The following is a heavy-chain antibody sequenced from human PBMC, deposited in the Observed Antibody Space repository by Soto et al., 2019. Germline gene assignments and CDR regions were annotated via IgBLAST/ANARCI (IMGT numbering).Heavy chain of an antibody. CDR1: GFTFSNYG. J-gene: IGHJ4*02. CDR2: ISYDGSNK. Sequence: QVQLVESGGGVVQPGRSLRLSCAASGFTFSNYGMYWVRQAPGKGLEWVAVISYDGSNKVYADSMKGRFTISRDNSKNTLYLQMNGLRAEDTAVYYCAKDTAMVDWGQGTLVTVSS. D-gene: IGHD5-18*01. V-gene: IGHV3-30*18. CDR3: AKDTAMVD.